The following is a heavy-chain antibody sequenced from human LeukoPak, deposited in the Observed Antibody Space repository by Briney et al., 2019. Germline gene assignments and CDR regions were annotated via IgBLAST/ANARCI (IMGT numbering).Heavy chain of an antibody. CDR1: GFAFSSQD. J-gene: IGHJ4*02. V-gene: IGHV3-23*01. D-gene: IGHD6-19*01. CDR2: ISDSGDRT. Sequence: PGGSLRLPCAASGFAFSSQDMGWVRQAPGKGLEWVSAISDSGDRTYYVDSVKGRFTISRDNSKNTLYLQMNSLRADDTAVYYCAKDARRSSGWYFFDHWGQGTLVTVCS. CDR3: AKDARRSSGWYFFDH.